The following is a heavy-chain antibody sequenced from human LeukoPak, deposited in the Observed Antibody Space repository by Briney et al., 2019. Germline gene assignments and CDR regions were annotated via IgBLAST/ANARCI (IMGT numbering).Heavy chain of an antibody. J-gene: IGHJ3*02. V-gene: IGHV3-66*01. CDR3: ARARSTTFAFDI. CDR1: GFTVSSNY. CDR2: IYSGGST. D-gene: IGHD4-17*01. Sequence: PGGSLRLSCAASGFTVSSNYMNWVRQAPGKGLEWVSLIYSGGSTYYADSVKGRFTISRDTSKNTLHLQMNSPRAEDTAVYYCARARSTTFAFDIWGQGTMVTVSS.